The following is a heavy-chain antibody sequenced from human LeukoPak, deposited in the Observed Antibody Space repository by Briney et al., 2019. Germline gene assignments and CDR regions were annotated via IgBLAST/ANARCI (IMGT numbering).Heavy chain of an antibody. V-gene: IGHV3-9*01. Sequence: GRSLRLSCAASGFTFDDYAMHWVRQAPGKGLEWVSGISWNSGSIGYADSVKGRFTISRDNAKNSLYLQMNSLRAEDTALYYCAKSLEMATIEGNDYYYYGMDVWGQGATVTVSS. D-gene: IGHD5-24*01. CDR2: ISWNSGSI. CDR1: GFTFDDYA. CDR3: AKSLEMATIEGNDYYYYGMDV. J-gene: IGHJ6*01.